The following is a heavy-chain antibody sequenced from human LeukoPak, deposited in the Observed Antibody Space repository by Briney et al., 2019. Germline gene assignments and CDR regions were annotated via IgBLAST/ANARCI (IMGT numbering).Heavy chain of an antibody. J-gene: IGHJ4*02. CDR1: GGSISSYY. V-gene: IGHV4-59*08. CDR3: ARHKTEKPWLVPLDY. D-gene: IGHD6-19*01. CDR2: IYYSGST. Sequence: PSETLSLTCTVSGGSISSYYWGWIRQPPGKGLEWIGHIYYSGSTNYNPSLKSRVTISVDTSKNQFSLKLNSVTVADTAVYYCARHKTEKPWLVPLDYWGQGTLVTVSS.